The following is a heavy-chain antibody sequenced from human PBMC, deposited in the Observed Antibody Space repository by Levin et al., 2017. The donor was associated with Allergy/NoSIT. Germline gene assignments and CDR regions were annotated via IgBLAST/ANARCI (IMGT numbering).Heavy chain of an antibody. J-gene: IGHJ2*01. CDR1: GGSISSSSYY. V-gene: IGHV4-39*07. CDR3: ARTLAVAGPFWYFDL. Sequence: RSSETLSLTCTVSGGSISSSSYYWGWIRQPPGKGLEWIGSIYYSGSTYYNPSLKSRVTISVDTSKNQFSLKLSSVTAADTAVYYCARTLAVAGPFWYFDLWGRGTLVTVSS. D-gene: IGHD6-19*01. CDR2: IYYSGST.